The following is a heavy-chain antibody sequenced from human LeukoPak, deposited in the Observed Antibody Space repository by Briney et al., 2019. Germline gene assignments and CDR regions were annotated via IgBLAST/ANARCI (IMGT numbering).Heavy chain of an antibody. J-gene: IGHJ6*03. CDR3: ARGEGSSWTHYYYYYYMDV. Sequence: SQTLSLTCAISGDSVSSNSAAWNWLRQSPSRGLEWLGRTYYRSKWYNDYAVSVKSRITINPDTSKNQFSLQLNSVTPEDTAVYYCARGEGSSWTHYYYYYYMDVWGKGATVTVSS. CDR1: GDSVSSNSAA. CDR2: TYYRSKWYN. D-gene: IGHD6-13*01. V-gene: IGHV6-1*01.